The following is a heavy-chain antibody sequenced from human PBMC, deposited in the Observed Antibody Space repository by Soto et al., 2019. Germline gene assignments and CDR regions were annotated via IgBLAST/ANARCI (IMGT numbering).Heavy chain of an antibody. V-gene: IGHV3-15*01. CDR3: TTARGTYGAEYFQH. J-gene: IGHJ1*01. D-gene: IGHD4-17*01. CDR1: GFTFTNAW. Sequence: GGSLRLSCAASGFTFTNAWMSWVRQAPGKGLEWVGRIKSKTDGGTTDYAAPVKGRFTISRDDSKNTLYLQMNSLKTEDTAVYYCTTARGTYGAEYFQHWGQGTLVTVPS. CDR2: IKSKTDGGTT.